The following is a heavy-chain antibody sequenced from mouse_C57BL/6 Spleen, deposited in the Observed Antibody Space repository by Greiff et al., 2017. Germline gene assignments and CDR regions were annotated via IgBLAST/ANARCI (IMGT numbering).Heavy chain of an antibody. V-gene: IGHV1-69*01. Sequence: QVQLQQPGAELVMPGASVKLSCKASGYTFTSYWMHWVKQRPGQGLEWIGEIDPSDSYTNYNQKFKGKSTLTVDKSSSTAYMQLSSLTSEDSAVYYCARGKTTVVARRYFGVWGTGATVTASS. CDR2: IDPSDSYT. J-gene: IGHJ1*03. CDR3: ARGKTTVVARRYFGV. CDR1: GYTFTSYW. D-gene: IGHD1-1*01.